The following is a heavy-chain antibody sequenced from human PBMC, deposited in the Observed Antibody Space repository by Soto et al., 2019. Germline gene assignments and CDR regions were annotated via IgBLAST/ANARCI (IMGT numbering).Heavy chain of an antibody. D-gene: IGHD3-10*01. V-gene: IGHV3-21*01. Sequence: GGSLRLSCAASGFTFSSYSMNWVRQAPGKGLEWVSSISSSSSYIYYADSVKGRFTISRDNAKNSLYLQMNSLRAEDTAVYYCARDDGPAMVPHYYYYGMDVWGQGTTVTVSS. CDR3: ARDDGPAMVPHYYYYGMDV. CDR1: GFTFSSYS. CDR2: ISSSSSYI. J-gene: IGHJ6*02.